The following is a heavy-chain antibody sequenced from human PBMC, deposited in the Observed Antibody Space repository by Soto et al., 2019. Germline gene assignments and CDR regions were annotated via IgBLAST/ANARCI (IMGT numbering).Heavy chain of an antibody. CDR1: GFSLSTSGVA. CDR2: IYWDADK. V-gene: IGHV2-5*02. J-gene: IGHJ4*02. Sequence: QITLKESGPTLVKPTQTLTLTCTFSGFSLSTSGVAVGWIRQPPGKALEWLALIYWDADKRYSPSLKSRLTITEDTSKNQVVLTMTNMDPVDTATYYCAHSPYCSGGSCYLALGYWGQGTLVTVSS. D-gene: IGHD2-15*01. CDR3: AHSPYCSGGSCYLALGY.